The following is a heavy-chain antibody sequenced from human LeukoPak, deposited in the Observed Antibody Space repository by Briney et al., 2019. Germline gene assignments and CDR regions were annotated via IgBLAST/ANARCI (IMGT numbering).Heavy chain of an antibody. CDR1: GGSISSSSYY. CDR2: IYYSGST. Sequence: SETLSLTCTVSGGSISSSSYYWGWVRQPPGKGLEWIGSIYYSGSTYYNPSLKSRVTISVDTSKNQFSLKLSSMTAADTAVYYCARVLWEDSSGFPSPYFDYWGQGTLVTVSS. J-gene: IGHJ4*02. D-gene: IGHD3-22*01. CDR3: ARVLWEDSSGFPSPYFDY. V-gene: IGHV4-39*07.